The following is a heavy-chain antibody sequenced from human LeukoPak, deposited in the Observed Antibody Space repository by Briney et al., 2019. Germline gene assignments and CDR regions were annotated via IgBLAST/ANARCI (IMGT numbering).Heavy chain of an antibody. CDR2: ISLTGQT. V-gene: IGHV4-4*02. CDR1: GDLLCIPHG. D-gene: IGHD2-15*01. J-gene: IGHJ4*02. CDR3: CSGSGSFFPFGY. Sequence: PSGTLSLTCGLWGDLLCIPHGLGPLRQSPGQGLEWIGEISLTGQTNYNPSLSGRVTMLLDESSNHLSLHLNAVTAWDTARDYCCSGSGSFFPFGYWGQGTLVIVPS.